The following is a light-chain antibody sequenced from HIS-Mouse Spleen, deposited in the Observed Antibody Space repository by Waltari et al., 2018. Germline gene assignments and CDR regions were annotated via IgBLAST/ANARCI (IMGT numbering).Light chain of an antibody. CDR2: EGS. J-gene: IGLJ2*01. CDR3: CAYAGSSAFVV. CDR1: SSDVGSYNL. Sequence: QSALTQPASVSGSPGQSSTISCTGTSSDVGSYNLVSWYQQHPGKAPKLMIYEGSKRDSGVSKRLPGSKSGNTGSPNISGLQAEDEADYFCCAYAGSSAFVVFGGGTKPTVL. V-gene: IGLV2-23*03.